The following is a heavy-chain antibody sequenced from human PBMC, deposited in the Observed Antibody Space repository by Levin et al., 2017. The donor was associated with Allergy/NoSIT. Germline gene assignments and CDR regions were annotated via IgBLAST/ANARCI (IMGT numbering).Heavy chain of an antibody. CDR2: ISGSGGST. CDR1: GFTFSSYA. D-gene: IGHD3-22*01. CDR3: AKDLQGVVVVIRPPRIDY. V-gene: IGHV3-23*01. J-gene: IGHJ4*02. Sequence: PGGSLRLSCAASGFTFSSYAMSWVRQAPGKGLEWVSAISGSGGSTYYADSVKGRFTISRDNSKNTLYLQMNSLRAEDTAVYYCAKDLQGVVVVIRPPRIDYWGQGTLVTVSS.